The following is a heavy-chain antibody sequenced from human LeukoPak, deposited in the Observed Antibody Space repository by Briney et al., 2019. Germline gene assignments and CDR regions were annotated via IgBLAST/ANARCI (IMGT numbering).Heavy chain of an antibody. CDR3: ARNIYDYGSGRKFGRPYYGMDV. CDR2: IYYTGST. Sequence: SETLSLTCTVSGGSIRSYYWSWIRQPPEKGLEWIGYIYYTGSTNYNPSLKSRVTISVDTSKNQFSLKLTSVTAADTAVYYCARNIYDYGSGRKFGRPYYGMDVWGQGTTVTVSS. J-gene: IGHJ6*02. CDR1: GGSIRSYY. V-gene: IGHV4-59*08. D-gene: IGHD3-10*01.